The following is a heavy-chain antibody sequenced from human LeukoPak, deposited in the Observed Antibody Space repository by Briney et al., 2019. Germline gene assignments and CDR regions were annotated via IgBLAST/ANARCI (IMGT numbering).Heavy chain of an antibody. CDR1: GFTFSSYS. CDR2: ISSSSSTI. D-gene: IGHD3-22*01. J-gene: IGHJ4*02. V-gene: IGHV3-48*04. CDR3: ARDIYYDSSGYYGSVY. Sequence: GGSLRLSCAASGFTFSSYSMNWVRQAPGKGLEWVSYISSSSSTIYYADSVKGRFTISRDNAKNSLYLQMNSLRAEDTAVYYCARDIYYDSSGYYGSVYWGQGTLVTVSS.